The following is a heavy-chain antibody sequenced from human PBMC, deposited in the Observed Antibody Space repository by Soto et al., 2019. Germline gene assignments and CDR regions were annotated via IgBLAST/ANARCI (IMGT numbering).Heavy chain of an antibody. J-gene: IGHJ3*02. CDR1: GFTFSSYA. D-gene: IGHD5-12*01. Sequence: XGSLRLSCAAAGFTFSSYAMHWVRQAPGKGLEWVAVISYDGSNKYYADSVKGRFTISRDNSKNTLYLQMNSLRAEDTAVYYCARPRLGGFAFDIWGQGTMVTVS. V-gene: IGHV3-30-3*01. CDR3: ARPRLGGFAFDI. CDR2: ISYDGSNK.